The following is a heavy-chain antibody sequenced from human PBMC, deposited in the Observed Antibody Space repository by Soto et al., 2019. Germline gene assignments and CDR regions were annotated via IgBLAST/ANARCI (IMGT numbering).Heavy chain of an antibody. J-gene: IGHJ3*01. CDR1: SGSISSSSYY. CDR2: IFYRGTT. CDR3: ARQGITLIVGV. Sequence: QLQLQESGPGLVKPSETLSLTCTVSSGSISSSSYYWGWIRQPPGKGLEWIGSIFYRGTTYYNPSLQSRVTISVDTSKNQFSLKLSSVTAADTAVYYCARQGITLIVGVWGQGTMVAVSS. D-gene: IGHD3-22*01. V-gene: IGHV4-39*01.